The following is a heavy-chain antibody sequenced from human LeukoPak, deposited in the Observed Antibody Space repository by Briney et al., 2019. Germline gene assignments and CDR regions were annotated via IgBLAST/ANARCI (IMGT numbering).Heavy chain of an antibody. V-gene: IGHV1-69*01. CDR1: GGTFSSYA. D-gene: IGHD3-3*01. Sequence: SVKVSCKASGGTFSSYAISWVRQAPGQGLEWMGGIIPIFGTANYAQKFQGRVTITADESTSTAYMELSSLRSEDTAVYYCARGHYDFWSGYPLPPYYFDYWGQGTLVTVSS. J-gene: IGHJ4*02. CDR2: IIPIFGTA. CDR3: ARGHYDFWSGYPLPPYYFDY.